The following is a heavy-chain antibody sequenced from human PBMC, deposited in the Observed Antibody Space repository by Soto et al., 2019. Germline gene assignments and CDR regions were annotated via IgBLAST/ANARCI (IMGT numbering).Heavy chain of an antibody. CDR3: AKDPPKAYSGSSRLNYYYYGMDV. CDR1: GFTFSSYG. V-gene: IGHV3-30*18. D-gene: IGHD6-6*01. Sequence: QVQLVESGGGVVQPGRSLRLSCAASGFTFSSYGMHWVRQAPGKGLEWVAVISYDGSNKYYADSVKGRFTISRDNSKNTLYLQMNSLRAEDTAVYYCAKDPPKAYSGSSRLNYYYYGMDVWGQGTTVTVSS. CDR2: ISYDGSNK. J-gene: IGHJ6*02.